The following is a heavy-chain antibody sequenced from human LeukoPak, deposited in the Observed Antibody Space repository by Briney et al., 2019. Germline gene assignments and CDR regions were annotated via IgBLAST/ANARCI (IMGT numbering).Heavy chain of an antibody. CDR3: ARDRDDYYDSSGYYYD. D-gene: IGHD3-22*01. Sequence: GGSLRLSCAASGFTFHSYWMHWVRQAPGKGLVWVSRIDNDGGSTTYADSVKGRFTISRDNAKNSLYLQMNSLRAEDTAVYYCARDRDDYYDSSGYYYDWGQGTLVTVSS. CDR1: GFTFHSYW. V-gene: IGHV3-74*01. CDR2: IDNDGGST. J-gene: IGHJ4*02.